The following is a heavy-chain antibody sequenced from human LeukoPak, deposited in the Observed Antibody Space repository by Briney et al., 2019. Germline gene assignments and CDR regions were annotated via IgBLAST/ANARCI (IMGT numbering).Heavy chain of an antibody. V-gene: IGHV1-69-2*01. CDR1: GYTFTDYY. D-gene: IGHD3-22*01. J-gene: IGHJ4*02. Sequence: ASVKVSCKVSGYTFTDYYMHWLQQAPGKGLEWMGLVDPGDGETIYAEKFQGRVTITADTSTDTAYMELSSLRSEDTAVYYCATNIYYYDSSGYFDYWGQGTLVTVSS. CDR2: VDPGDGET. CDR3: ATNIYYYDSSGYFDY.